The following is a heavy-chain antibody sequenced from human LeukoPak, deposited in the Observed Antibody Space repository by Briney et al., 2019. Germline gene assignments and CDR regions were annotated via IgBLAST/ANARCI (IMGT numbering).Heavy chain of an antibody. D-gene: IGHD3-16*01. CDR1: GFTFSRLG. CDR2: IRNDGTQG. J-gene: IGHJ6*03. CDR3: AKEGDEFRGYLDV. Sequence: PGRSLTLSCAASGFTFSRLGMQWVRQAPGKGLEWVAVIRNDGTQGQYADSVKGRFTISKDNSQNTLYLQMNNLRDDDTAVYYCAKEGDEFRGYLDVWGKGTTVTVSS. V-gene: IGHV3-33*06.